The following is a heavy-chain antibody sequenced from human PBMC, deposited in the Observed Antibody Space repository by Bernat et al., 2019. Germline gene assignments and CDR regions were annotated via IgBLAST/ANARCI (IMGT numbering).Heavy chain of an antibody. D-gene: IGHD2-15*01. CDR2: ISGSGTRT. CDR1: GFTFSDYA. CDR3: AKKSARDCSGGSCDGLNN. J-gene: IGHJ4*02. Sequence: EVQLLESGGGLEQPGGSLKLSCAASGFTFSDYAMSWVRQAPGKGLEWVSSISGSGTRTYFGDSVKGRFTISRDNSKNTLYLQMNSLRAEDTAVYYCAKKSARDCSGGSCDGLNNWGQGTLVTVSS. V-gene: IGHV3-23*01.